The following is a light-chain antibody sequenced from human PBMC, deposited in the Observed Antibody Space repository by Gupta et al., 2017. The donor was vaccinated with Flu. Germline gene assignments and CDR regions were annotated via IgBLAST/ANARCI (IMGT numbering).Light chain of an antibody. CDR2: GAS. CDR3: QQYGSSPMYT. CDR1: QSVSSSY. J-gene: IGKJ2*01. V-gene: IGKV3-20*01. Sequence: EIVLTQSPGTLSLSPGERATLSCRASQSVSSSYLAWYQQKPSQAPRLLIYGASSRATGLPDRFSGSGSGTDFTLTISRLEPEDFAVYYCQQYGSSPMYTFGQGTKLEIK.